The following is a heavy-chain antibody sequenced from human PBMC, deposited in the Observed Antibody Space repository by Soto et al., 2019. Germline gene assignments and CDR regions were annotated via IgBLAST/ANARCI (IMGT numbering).Heavy chain of an antibody. D-gene: IGHD4-17*01. V-gene: IGHV3-23*01. J-gene: IGHJ6*02. CDR1: GFTFSSYA. CDR2: ISGSGGST. CDR3: AKAMTLVTTPRDGMHI. Sequence: GGSLSLSCAASGFTFSSYAMSWVRQAPGKGLEWVSAISGSGGSTYYADSVKGRFTISRDNSKNTLYLQMNSLRAEDSAVYYYAKAMTLVTTPRDGMHIWGQGTTGSV.